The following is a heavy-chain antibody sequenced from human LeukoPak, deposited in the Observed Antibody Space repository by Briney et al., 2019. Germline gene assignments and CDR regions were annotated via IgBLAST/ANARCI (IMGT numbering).Heavy chain of an antibody. CDR1: GGSISSYY. Sequence: TPSETLSLTCTVSGGSISSYYWSWIRQPPGKGLEWIGEINHSGSTNYNPSLKSRVTISVDTSKNQFSLKLSSVTAADTAVYYCASGGGDCSGGSCYPPEYWGQGTLVTVSS. V-gene: IGHV4-34*01. D-gene: IGHD2-15*01. J-gene: IGHJ4*02. CDR2: INHSGST. CDR3: ASGGGDCSGGSCYPPEY.